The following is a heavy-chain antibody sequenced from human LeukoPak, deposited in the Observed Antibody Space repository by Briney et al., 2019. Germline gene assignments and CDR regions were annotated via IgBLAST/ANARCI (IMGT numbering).Heavy chain of an antibody. D-gene: IGHD4-17*01. Sequence: SETLSLTCTVSGGSINTGSFYWSWVRQPAEKGLEWIGRSYTGGSGMYNPSLKGRVSISLDTSKNQFSLKLSSVTAADTGIYYCATERVYGVSSPAFDNWGQGTLVTVSS. CDR3: ATERVYGVSSPAFDN. J-gene: IGHJ4*02. CDR2: SYTGGSG. V-gene: IGHV4-61*02. CDR1: GGSINTGSFY.